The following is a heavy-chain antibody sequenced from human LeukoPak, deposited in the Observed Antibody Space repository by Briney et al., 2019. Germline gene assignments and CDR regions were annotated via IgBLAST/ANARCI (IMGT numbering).Heavy chain of an antibody. V-gene: IGHV3-7*01. D-gene: IGHD1-26*01. CDR2: IKQDGSEK. Sequence: GGSLRLSCAASGFTLKNYWMSWVRQAPGKGLEWVANIKQDGSEKYYVDSVKGRFTISRDNAKNSLYLQVSSLRAEDTAVYYCARDNSGSYFDYWGQGTLVTVSS. J-gene: IGHJ4*02. CDR3: ARDNSGSYFDY. CDR1: GFTLKNYW.